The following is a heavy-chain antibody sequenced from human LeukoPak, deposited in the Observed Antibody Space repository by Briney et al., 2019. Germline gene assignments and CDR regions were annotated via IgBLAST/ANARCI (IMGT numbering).Heavy chain of an antibody. V-gene: IGHV4-31*11. CDR1: GGSISSGGYY. Sequence: SQTLSLTCAVSGGSISSGGYYWSWIRQHPGKGLEWIGYIYYSGSTYYNPSLKSRVTISVDTSKNQFSLKLSSVTAADTAVYYCARVYYYDSSGYYWGFDYWGQGTLVTVSS. D-gene: IGHD3-22*01. CDR3: ARVYYYDSSGYYWGFDY. J-gene: IGHJ4*02. CDR2: IYYSGST.